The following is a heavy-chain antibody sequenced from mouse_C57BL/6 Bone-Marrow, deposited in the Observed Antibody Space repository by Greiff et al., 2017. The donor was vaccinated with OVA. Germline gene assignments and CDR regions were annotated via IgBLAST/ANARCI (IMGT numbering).Heavy chain of an antibody. CDR2: IYPGNGDT. J-gene: IGHJ1*03. CDR1: GYTFTSYN. CDR3: ARSCTTVVATRGYFDV. D-gene: IGHD1-1*01. Sequence: SGAELVRPGASVKMSCKASGYTFTSYNMHWVKQTPRQGLEWIGAIYPGNGDTSYNQKFTGKATLTVDKSSSTAYMKLSSLTSEDSAVYFCARSCTTVVATRGYFDVWGTGTTVTVSS. V-gene: IGHV1-12*01.